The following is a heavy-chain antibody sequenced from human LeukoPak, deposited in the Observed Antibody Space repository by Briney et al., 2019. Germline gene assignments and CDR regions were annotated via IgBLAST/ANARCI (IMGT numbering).Heavy chain of an antibody. D-gene: IGHD1-26*01. CDR3: ARTRPTWEGWGFDY. CDR2: ISPYDGNT. CDR1: GYTFTIFG. Sequence: ASVKVSCKASGYTFTIFGITWVRQAPGQGLEWMGWISPYDGNTNYAQNLQGRVTMTTDTSTTTAYMDLRSLRSDDPAIYFCARTRPTWEGWGFDYWGQGTLVTVSS. J-gene: IGHJ4*02. V-gene: IGHV1-18*01.